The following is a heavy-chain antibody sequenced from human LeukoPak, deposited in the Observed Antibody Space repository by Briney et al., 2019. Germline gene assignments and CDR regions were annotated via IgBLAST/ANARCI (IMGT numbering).Heavy chain of an antibody. J-gene: IGHJ1*01. CDR1: GGSFSGYY. CDR2: INHSGST. D-gene: IGHD3-10*01. CDR3: ARASGGYYGSGSGTEYFQH. V-gene: IGHV4-34*01. Sequence: SETLSLTCAVYGGSFSGYYWSWIRQPPGEGLEWIGKINHSGSTNYSPSLKSRVTISVDTSKNQFSLKLSSVTAADTAVYYCARASGGYYGSGSGTEYFQHWGQGTLVTVSS.